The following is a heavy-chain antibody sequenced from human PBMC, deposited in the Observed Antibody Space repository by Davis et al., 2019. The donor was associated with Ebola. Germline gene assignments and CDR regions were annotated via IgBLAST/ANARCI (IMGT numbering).Heavy chain of an antibody. CDR2: IYVYNGAT. CDR1: GYTFTDYY. V-gene: IGHV1-2*06. D-gene: IGHD1-14*01. Sequence: ASVKVSCKASGYTFTDYYLHWVRLAPGQGLEWLGRIYVYNGATNLAEKFQGRVSMTTDTSITTAYMELSSLNSDDTAVYYCARPILPEVTHCGVNYWGQGTLVTVSS. J-gene: IGHJ4*02. CDR3: ARPILPEVTHCGVNY.